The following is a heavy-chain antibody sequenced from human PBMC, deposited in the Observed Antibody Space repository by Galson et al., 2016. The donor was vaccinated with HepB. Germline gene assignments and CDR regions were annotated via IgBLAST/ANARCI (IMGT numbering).Heavy chain of an antibody. CDR2: VNPHSGGR. V-gene: IGHV1-8*01. CDR3: ARGHNADH. CDR1: GYTFTTYD. J-gene: IGHJ4*02. Sequence: SVKVSCKASGYTFTTYDINWIRQATGQGLEWMGWVNPHSGGRGYAQNFRGRITLTSDTSITTASMELGSLRSDDSAVYYCARGHNADHWGQGTLVTVSS. D-gene: IGHD1-1*01.